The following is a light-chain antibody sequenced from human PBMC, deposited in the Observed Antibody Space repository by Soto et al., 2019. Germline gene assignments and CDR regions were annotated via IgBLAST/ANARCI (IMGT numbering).Light chain of an antibody. J-gene: IGKJ5*01. CDR3: QQSYSAVT. V-gene: IGKV1-39*01. CDR2: ATS. CDR1: QSNTNY. Sequence: DIQLTQSPSSLSASVGDRVTISCRASQSNTNYLNWYRQTPGNAPELLIYATSTLQSGVPSRFSGSGSGTDFTLTISSLHPEDFATYYCQQSYSAVTFGPGTRLDIK.